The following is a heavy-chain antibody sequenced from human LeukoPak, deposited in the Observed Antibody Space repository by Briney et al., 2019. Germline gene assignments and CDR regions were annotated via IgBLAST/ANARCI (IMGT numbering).Heavy chain of an antibody. CDR3: ARGLVGKDYYYYYMDV. D-gene: IGHD6-19*01. V-gene: IGHV1-8*03. J-gene: IGHJ6*03. CDR2: MNPNSGNT. Sequence: ASVKVSCKASGYTFTSYDINWVRQATGQGLEWMGWMNPNSGNTGYAQKFQGRVTITRNTSISTAYMELSSLRSEDTAVYYCARGLVGKDYYYYYMDVWGKGTTVTVSS. CDR1: GYTFTSYD.